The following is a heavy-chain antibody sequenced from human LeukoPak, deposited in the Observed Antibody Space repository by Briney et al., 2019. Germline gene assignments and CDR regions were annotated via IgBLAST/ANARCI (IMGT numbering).Heavy chain of an antibody. CDR3: ARELTGSNDFDY. CDR2: INTSGGST. J-gene: IGHJ4*02. CDR1: VYTFTSYY. D-gene: IGHD1-20*01. Sequence: ASVKVSCKASVYTFTSYYMHWVRQAPGPGLEWMGIINTSGGSTSYAQKFQGRVTMTRDTSTSTVYMELSSLRSDDTAVYYCARELTGSNDFDYWGQGTLVTVSS. V-gene: IGHV1-46*01.